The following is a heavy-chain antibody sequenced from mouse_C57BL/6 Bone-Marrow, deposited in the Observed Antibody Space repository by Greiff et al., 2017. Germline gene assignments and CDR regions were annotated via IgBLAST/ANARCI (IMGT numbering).Heavy chain of an antibody. V-gene: IGHV1-81*01. CDR2: IYPRSGNT. Sequence: VQLQESGAELARPGASVKLSCKASGYTFTSYGISWVKQRTGQGLEWIGEIYPRSGNTYYNEKFKGKATLTADKSSSTAYMELRSLTSEDSAVYVCARWGPYYPFDYWGQGTTLTVSS. CDR3: ARWGPYYPFDY. D-gene: IGHD1-1*01. CDR1: GYTFTSYG. J-gene: IGHJ2*01.